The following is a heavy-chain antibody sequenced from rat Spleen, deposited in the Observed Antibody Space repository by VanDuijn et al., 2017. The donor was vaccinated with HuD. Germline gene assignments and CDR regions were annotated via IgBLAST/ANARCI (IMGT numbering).Heavy chain of an antibody. V-gene: IGHV5-20*01. J-gene: IGHJ4*01. CDR3: VRQRWDVMDA. Sequence: EVQLVESGGGLVQPGGSLKLSCAASGLSFSNYDMAWVRQAPTKGLEWVASISYDGDSTYYRDSVKGRFTISRDNAKSSLSLQMDSLRSEETATYDCVRQRWDVMDAWGQGASVTVSS. CDR1: GLSFSNYD. CDR2: ISYDGDST.